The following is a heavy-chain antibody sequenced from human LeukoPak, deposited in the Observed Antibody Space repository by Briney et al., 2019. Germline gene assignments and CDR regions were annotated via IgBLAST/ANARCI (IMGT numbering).Heavy chain of an antibody. J-gene: IGHJ4*02. CDR3: ATCSGGSCYETGDGLDY. Sequence: SETLSLTCTVSGGSISSSSYYWGWIRQPPGKGLEWIGSIYYSGSTYYNPSLKSRVTISVDTSKNQFSLKLSSVTAADAAVYYCATCSGGSCYETGDGLDYWGQGTLVTVSS. D-gene: IGHD2-15*01. V-gene: IGHV4-39*07. CDR2: IYYSGST. CDR1: GGSISSSSYY.